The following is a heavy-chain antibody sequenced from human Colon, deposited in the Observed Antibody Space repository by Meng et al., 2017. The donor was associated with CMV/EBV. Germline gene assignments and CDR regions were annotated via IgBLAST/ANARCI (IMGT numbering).Heavy chain of an antibody. J-gene: IGHJ4*02. Sequence: CAASGFSFIGYSIVWIRRAPGKGLEWLSSITTGDSVSYADSLKGRFTISRDNAKNSLYLQINSLRVEDTAVYYCARITILTGFHLDSWGQGTLVTVSS. CDR1: GFSFIGYS. CDR3: ARITILTGFHLDS. D-gene: IGHD3-9*01. V-gene: IGHV3-11*01. CDR2: ITTGDSV.